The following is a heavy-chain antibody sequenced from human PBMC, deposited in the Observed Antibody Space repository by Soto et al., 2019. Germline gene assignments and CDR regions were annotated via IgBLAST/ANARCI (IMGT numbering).Heavy chain of an antibody. D-gene: IGHD6-19*01. J-gene: IGHJ4*02. CDR3: AKGGRQWLVTSDFNY. CDR1: GFTFSDYA. V-gene: IGHV3-30*18. CDR2: VSHDGRNT. Sequence: VQLVESGGGVVQPGRSLRLSCAASGFTFSDYAMHWVRQAPGKGLEWVAVVSHDGRNTHYADSVKGRFTISRDSSKNTVTLEMTSLRAEDTAVYYCAKGGRQWLVTSDFNYWGQGVLVTVSS.